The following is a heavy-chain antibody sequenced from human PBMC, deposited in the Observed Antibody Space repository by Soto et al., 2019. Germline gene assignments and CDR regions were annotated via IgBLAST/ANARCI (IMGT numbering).Heavy chain of an antibody. V-gene: IGHV3-7*01. J-gene: IGHJ3*02. CDR3: ARDILEYSSPSDAFDI. Sequence: PGGSLRRSCAASGFTFSSYWMSWVRQAPGKGLEWVANIKQDGSEKYYVDSVKGRFTISRDNAKNSLYLQMNSLRAEDTAVYYCARDILEYSSPSDAFDIWGQGTMVTVSS. CDR1: GFTFSSYW. D-gene: IGHD6-6*01. CDR2: IKQDGSEK.